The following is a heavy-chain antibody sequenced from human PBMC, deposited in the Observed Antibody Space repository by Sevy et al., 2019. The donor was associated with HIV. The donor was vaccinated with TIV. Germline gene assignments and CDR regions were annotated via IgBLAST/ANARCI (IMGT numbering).Heavy chain of an antibody. CDR2: ISWNGADI. D-gene: IGHD6-13*01. Sequence: GGSLRLSCAASNLTFEDYAMHWVRRAPGKGLEWVSGISWNGADIGFAASVKGQFTISRDNAKGSVYLQINSLTPEDTGGYYCAKGQQLITQSGSYFYYGMNVWGQGTTVTVSS. CDR3: AKGQQLITQSGSYFYYGMNV. J-gene: IGHJ6*02. V-gene: IGHV3-9*01. CDR1: NLTFEDYA.